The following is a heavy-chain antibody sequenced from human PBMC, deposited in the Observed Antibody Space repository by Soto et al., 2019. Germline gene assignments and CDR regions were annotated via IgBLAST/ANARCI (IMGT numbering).Heavy chain of an antibody. CDR1: GGTFSSYA. V-gene: IGHV1-69*12. J-gene: IGHJ5*02. D-gene: IGHD3-22*01. CDR3: ARGYYDSSGYPRWFDP. CDR2: IIPIFGTA. Sequence: QVQLVQSGAEVKKPGSSVKVSCKASGGTFSSYAISWVRQAPGQGLEWMGGIIPIFGTANYAQKFQGRVTLTADASTSTSYMDLSSLGSEDPAVYYCARGYYDSSGYPRWFDPWGQGTLVTVSS.